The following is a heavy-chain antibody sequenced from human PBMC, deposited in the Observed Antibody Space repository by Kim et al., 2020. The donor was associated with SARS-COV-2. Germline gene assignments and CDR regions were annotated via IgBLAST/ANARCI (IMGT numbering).Heavy chain of an antibody. CDR3: ASPGIAVAGT. D-gene: IGHD6-19*01. CDR2: ISYDGSNK. CDR1: GFTFSSYA. V-gene: IGHV3-30-3*01. J-gene: IGHJ5*02. Sequence: GGSLRLSCAASGFTFSSYAMHWVRQAPGKGLEWVAVISYDGSNKYYADSVKGRFTISRDNSKNTLYLQMNSLRAEDTAVYYCASPGIAVAGTWGQGTLV.